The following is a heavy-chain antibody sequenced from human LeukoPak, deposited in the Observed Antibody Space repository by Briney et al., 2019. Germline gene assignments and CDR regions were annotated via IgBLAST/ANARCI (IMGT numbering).Heavy chain of an antibody. CDR1: GGTFSSYA. D-gene: IGHD1-26*01. CDR2: IIPILGIA. V-gene: IGHV1-69*04. J-gene: IGHJ4*02. CDR3: ARVTVGGDYPALDY. Sequence: SVKVSCKASGGTFSSYAISWVRQAPGQGLEWMGRIIPILGIANYAQKFQGRVTMTRDTSTSTVYMELSSLRSEDTAVYYCARVTVGGDYPALDYWGQGTLVTVSS.